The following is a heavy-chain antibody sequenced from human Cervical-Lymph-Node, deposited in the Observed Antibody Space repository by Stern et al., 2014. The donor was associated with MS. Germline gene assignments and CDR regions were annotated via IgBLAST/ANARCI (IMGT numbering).Heavy chain of an antibody. J-gene: IGHJ4*02. Sequence: VQLVESGGGVVQPGRSLRLSCAASGFTFSSYGMHWVRPAPGKGLEWVAVIWYDGSNKYYADSVKGRFTISRDNSKNTLYLQMNSLRAEDTAVYYCARGPPYYFDYWGQGTLVTVSS. V-gene: IGHV3-33*01. CDR1: GFTFSSYG. CDR3: ARGPPYYFDY. CDR2: IWYDGSNK.